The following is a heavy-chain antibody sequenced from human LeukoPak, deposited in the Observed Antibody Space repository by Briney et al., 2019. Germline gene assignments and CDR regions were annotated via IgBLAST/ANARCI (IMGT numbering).Heavy chain of an antibody. CDR1: GGSFSGYY. V-gene: IGHV4-34*01. CDR2: INHSGST. D-gene: IGHD3-10*01. Sequence: PSETLSLTCAVYGGSFSGYYWSWIRQPPGKGLEWIGEINHSGSTNYNPSLKSRVTISVDTSKNQFSLKLSSVTAADTAVYYCARGRYYGSGRPPLYNWFDPWGQGTLVTVSS. J-gene: IGHJ5*02. CDR3: ARGRYYGSGRPPLYNWFDP.